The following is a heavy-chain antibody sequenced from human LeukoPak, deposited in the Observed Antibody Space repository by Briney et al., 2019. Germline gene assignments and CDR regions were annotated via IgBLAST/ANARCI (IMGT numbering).Heavy chain of an antibody. V-gene: IGHV4-39*01. D-gene: IGHD3/OR15-3a*01. CDR3: ARLHEGKRPPDW. CDR2: IFHSGNT. CDR1: GDSIFSRTYY. J-gene: IGHJ4*02. Sequence: SETLSLTCTGSGDSIFSRTYYWGWIRQPPGKGLEWIGSIFHSGNTYYNPSLKSRVTISIDTSKNQLSLRLRSVTAADTAVYYCARLHEGKRPPDWWGQGTLVTVSS.